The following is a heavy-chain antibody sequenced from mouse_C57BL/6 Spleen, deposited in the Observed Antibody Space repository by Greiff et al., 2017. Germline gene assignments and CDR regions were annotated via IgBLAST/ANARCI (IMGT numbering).Heavy chain of an antibody. CDR3: ARKETAQAFAY. Sequence: VQRVESGAELMKPGASVKLSCKATGYTFTGYWIEWVKQRHGHGLEWIGAILPGSGSTNYNEKFKGKATFTADTSSNTAYMQLSSLTTEDSAIYYCARKETAQAFAYWGQGTLVTVAA. D-gene: IGHD3-2*02. J-gene: IGHJ3*01. CDR1: GYTFTGYW. CDR2: ILPGSGST. V-gene: IGHV1-9*01.